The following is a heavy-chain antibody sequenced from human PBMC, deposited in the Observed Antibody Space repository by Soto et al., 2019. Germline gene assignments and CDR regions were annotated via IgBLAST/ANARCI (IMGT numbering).Heavy chain of an antibody. J-gene: IGHJ4*02. Sequence: PGRSLRLSGAASGLTFSDYAMTWVRQAPGKGLESVSGIYGNGAGIQDADSERGRFTISIDNSRNTLYLQMNSLSAEDTAVYYCAKDVISGDGFWLMDHCGQGRLLIVSS. CDR3: AKDVISGDGFWLMDH. CDR1: GLTFSDYA. D-gene: IGHD2-21*02. CDR2: IYGNGAGI. V-gene: IGHV3-23*01.